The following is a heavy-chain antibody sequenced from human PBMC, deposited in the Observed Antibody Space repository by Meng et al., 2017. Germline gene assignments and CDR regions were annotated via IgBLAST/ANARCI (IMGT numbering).Heavy chain of an antibody. CDR2: IWYDGSNK. J-gene: IGHJ4*02. V-gene: IGHV3-33*01. D-gene: IGHD6-19*01. CDR3: ARVVYSSGWSFDY. Sequence: QVELGVSGGGGVQPGRPLRLTLRAFCFTFSSEGMHWVRQAPGKGLEWVAVIWYDGSNKYYADSVKGRFTISRDNSKNTLYLQMNSLRAEDTAVYYCARVVYSSGWSFDYWGQGTLVTVSS. CDR1: CFTFSSEG.